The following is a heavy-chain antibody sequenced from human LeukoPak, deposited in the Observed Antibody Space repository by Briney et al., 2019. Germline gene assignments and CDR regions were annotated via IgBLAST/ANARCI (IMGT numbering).Heavy chain of an antibody. V-gene: IGHV3-30*02. CDR3: AKAHGGEVATIDNWFDP. Sequence: GGSLRLSCAASGFTFSSYDMYWVRQAPGKGLDWVAFVRYDGSQKYYADSVKGRFTISRDNSKNTLYLQMNSLRAEDTAVYYCAKAHGGEVATIDNWFDPWGQGTLVTVSS. D-gene: IGHD5-12*01. CDR2: VRYDGSQK. CDR1: GFTFSSYD. J-gene: IGHJ5*02.